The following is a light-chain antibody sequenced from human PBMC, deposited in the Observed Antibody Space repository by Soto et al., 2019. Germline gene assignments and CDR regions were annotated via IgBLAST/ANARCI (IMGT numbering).Light chain of an antibody. V-gene: IGKV1-39*01. CDR1: QSISSY. J-gene: IGKJ5*01. CDR2: AAS. CDR3: HSRA. Sequence: DIQMTQSPSSLSASVGDRVTITCRASQSISSYLNWYQQKPGKAPKLLMYAASNLQSGVPSRFSGSGSETEFTLTISRLQPDDFATYFCHSRAFGQGTRLEIK.